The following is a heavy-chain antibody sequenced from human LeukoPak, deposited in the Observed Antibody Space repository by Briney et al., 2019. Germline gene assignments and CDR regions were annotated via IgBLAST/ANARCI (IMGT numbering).Heavy chain of an antibody. J-gene: IGHJ4*02. CDR2: IYSGGST. V-gene: IGHV3-66*01. CDR1: GFTVSSNY. CDR3: ASPWIQLWLRDY. Sequence: GGSLRLSCAASGFTVSSNYMSWVRQAPGKGLEWVSVIYSGGSTYYADSVKGRFTISRDNSKNTLYLQMNSLRAEDTAVYYCASPWIQLWLRDYWGQGTLVTVSS. D-gene: IGHD5-18*01.